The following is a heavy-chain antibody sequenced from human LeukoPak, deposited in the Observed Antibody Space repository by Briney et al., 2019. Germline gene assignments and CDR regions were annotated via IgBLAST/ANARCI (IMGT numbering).Heavy chain of an antibody. CDR2: IYYSRRT. CDR3: ASVSPVGSFDI. Sequence: SETLSLTCTVSGGSISSSSYYWGWIRQPTGKGLEWIGSIYYSRRTYYNPSLKSRVTISVDTSKNQFSLTLSSVTATDTAVYYCASVSPVGSFDIWGQGTMVTVSS. D-gene: IGHD1-26*01. CDR1: GGSISSSSYY. V-gene: IGHV4-39*01. J-gene: IGHJ3*02.